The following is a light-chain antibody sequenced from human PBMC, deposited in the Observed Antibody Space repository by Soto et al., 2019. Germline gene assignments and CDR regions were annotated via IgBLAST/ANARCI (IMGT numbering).Light chain of an antibody. CDR3: QQYGRSPFT. Sequence: VLTQSPSTVSLTPGERDPLSCRASQSVSSNNLAWYQQRPGQAPRVVIYGASTRATGIPERFSGSGSGTDFTLTISRLEPEDFAVYYCQQYGRSPFTFGPGTKVDI. J-gene: IGKJ3*01. V-gene: IGKV3-20*01. CDR1: QSVSSNN. CDR2: GAS.